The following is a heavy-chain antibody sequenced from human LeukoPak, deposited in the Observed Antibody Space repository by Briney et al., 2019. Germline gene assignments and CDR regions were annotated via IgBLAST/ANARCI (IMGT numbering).Heavy chain of an antibody. J-gene: IGHJ4*02. CDR3: ARARVNGVKVDY. CDR1: GGSFSGYY. Sequence: MTSETLSLTCAVYGGSFSGYYWSWIRQPPGKGLEWIGEINHSGSTNYNPSLKSRVTISVDTSKNQFSLKLSSVTAADTAVYYCARARVNGVKVDYWGQGTLVTVSS. CDR2: INHSGST. D-gene: IGHD2-8*01. V-gene: IGHV4-34*01.